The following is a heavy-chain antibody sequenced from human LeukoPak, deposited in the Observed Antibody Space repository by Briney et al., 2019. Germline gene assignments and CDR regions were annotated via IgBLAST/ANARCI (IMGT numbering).Heavy chain of an antibody. D-gene: IGHD3-22*01. CDR1: GFTVSSNY. J-gene: IGHJ6*03. CDR3: ASGTSGYFGYYYYYMDV. Sequence: PGGSLRLSCAASGFTVSSNYMSWVRQAPGKGLEWVSVIYSGGRTYYDDSVKGRFTISRDNSKNTLYLQMNSLRAEDTAVYYCASGTSGYFGYYYYYMDVWGKGTTVTVSS. CDR2: IYSGGRT. V-gene: IGHV3-53*01.